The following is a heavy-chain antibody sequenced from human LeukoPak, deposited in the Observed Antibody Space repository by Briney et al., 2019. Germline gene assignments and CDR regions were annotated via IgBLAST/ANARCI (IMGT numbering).Heavy chain of an antibody. CDR3: AKDGAGDSSFWPGDY. CDR1: GYTFTTYG. V-gene: IGHV1-18*01. J-gene: IGHJ4*02. Sequence: ASVKVSCKTSGYTFTTYGVAWVRQAPGQGLEWMGWVNPHNGDTKYAQKFQGRVTMTTDTSTRTVYMDLKSLRSDDAAVCYCAKDGAGDSSFWPGDYWGQGTLVSVSS. D-gene: IGHD4-17*01. CDR2: VNPHNGDT.